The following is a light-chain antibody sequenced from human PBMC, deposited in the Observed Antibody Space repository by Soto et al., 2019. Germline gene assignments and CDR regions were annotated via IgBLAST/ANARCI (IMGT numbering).Light chain of an antibody. CDR1: QSVSNN. Sequence: EIVMTQSPATLSVSPGERDTLSCRASQSVSNNLAWYTPQPGQAPRLLIYGASTRATGIPARFSGIRSGTEFTLTLSSLQSEDVAVYDGQQYNNWPRTFGQGTKVDIK. J-gene: IGKJ1*01. V-gene: IGKV3-15*01. CDR2: GAS. CDR3: QQYNNWPRT.